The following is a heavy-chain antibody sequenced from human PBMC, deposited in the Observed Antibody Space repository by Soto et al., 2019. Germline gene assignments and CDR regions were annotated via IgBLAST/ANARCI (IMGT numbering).Heavy chain of an antibody. J-gene: IGHJ1*01. CDR3: ARSGSHSYFQH. V-gene: IGHV3-23*01. D-gene: IGHD3-10*01. CDR2: ISVSGDRT. Sequence: PGGSLRLLCAGFGCTFSTYSRNWVRQATGKGLEWVSYISVSGDRTFYADSVKGRFNISRDNSNQTLSLQMNSLRDEDTAVYYCARSGSHSYFQHWGLGALVTVSS. CDR1: GCTFSTYS.